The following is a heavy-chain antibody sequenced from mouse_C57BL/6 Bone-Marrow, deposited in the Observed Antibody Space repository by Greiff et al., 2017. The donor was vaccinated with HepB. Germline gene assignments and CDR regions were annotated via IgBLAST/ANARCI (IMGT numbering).Heavy chain of an antibody. J-gene: IGHJ1*03. CDR3: ARVTNWYFDV. CDR1: GYTFTSYG. Sequence: VKLQESGAELARPGASVKLSCKASGYTFTSYGISWVKQRTGQGLEWIGEIYPRSGNTYYNEKFKGKATLTADKSSSTAYMELRSLTSEDSAVYFCARVTNWYFDVWGTGTTVTVSS. CDR2: IYPRSGNT. V-gene: IGHV1-81*01. D-gene: IGHD2-1*01.